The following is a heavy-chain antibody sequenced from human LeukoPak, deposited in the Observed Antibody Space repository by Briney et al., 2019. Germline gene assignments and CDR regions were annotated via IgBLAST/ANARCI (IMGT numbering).Heavy chain of an antibody. CDR1: GFTFSSYA. D-gene: IGHD5-18*01. CDR2: ISGSGGSR. J-gene: IGHJ4*02. V-gene: IGHV3-23*01. Sequence: GGSLRLSCAASGFTFSSYAMSWVRQAPGKGLEWVSVISGSGGSRYYAESVKGRFTISRDNSKNTLFLQMNSLRAEDTAVYYCAKVCGCSYGYCGAFDYWGQGTLVTVSS. CDR3: AKVCGCSYGYCGAFDY.